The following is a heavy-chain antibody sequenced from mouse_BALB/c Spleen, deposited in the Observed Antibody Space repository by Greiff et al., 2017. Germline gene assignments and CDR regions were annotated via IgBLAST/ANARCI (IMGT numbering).Heavy chain of an antibody. CDR2: ISYSGST. Sequence: ESGPGLVKPSQSLSLTCTVTGYSITSDYAWNWIRQFPGNKLEWMGYISYSGSTSYNPSLKSRISITRDTSKNQFFLQLNSVTTEDTATYYCARFGDYVYYAMDYWGQGTSVTVSS. D-gene: IGHD2-4*01. V-gene: IGHV3-2*02. CDR3: ARFGDYVYYAMDY. CDR1: GYSITSDYA. J-gene: IGHJ4*01.